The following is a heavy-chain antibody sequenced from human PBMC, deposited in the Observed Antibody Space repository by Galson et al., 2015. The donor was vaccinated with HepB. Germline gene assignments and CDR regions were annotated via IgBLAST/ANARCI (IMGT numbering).Heavy chain of an antibody. J-gene: IGHJ6*02. CDR3: ARRGIGVAAAVNYYYYGMDV. V-gene: IGHV5-10-1*01. CDR2: IDPSDSYT. D-gene: IGHD6-13*01. CDR1: GYSFTSYW. Sequence: QSGAEVKKPGESLRISFKGSGYSFTSYWISWVRQMPGKGLEWMGRIDPSDSYTNYSPSFQGHVTISADKSISTAYLQWSSLKASDTAMYYCARRGIGVAAAVNYYYYGMDVWGQGTTVTVSS.